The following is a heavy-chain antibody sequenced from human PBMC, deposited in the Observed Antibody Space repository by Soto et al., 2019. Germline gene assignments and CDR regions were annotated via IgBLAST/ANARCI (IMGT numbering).Heavy chain of an antibody. CDR2: MTPNSGNT. D-gene: IGHD2-15*01. V-gene: IGHV1-8*01. CDR1: GYTFTSYD. Sequence: ASVKVSCKASGYTFTSYDIHWVRQATGHGLEWMGWMTPNSGNTGYAQKFPGRVTMTRNTSISTAYMELSSLRSEDTAVYYCARVPLGYCSGGSCYSPFFDYWGQGTLVTVSS. CDR3: ARVPLGYCSGGSCYSPFFDY. J-gene: IGHJ4*02.